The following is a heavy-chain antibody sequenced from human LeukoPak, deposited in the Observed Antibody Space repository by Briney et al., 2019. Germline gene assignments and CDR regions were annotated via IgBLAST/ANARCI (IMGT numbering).Heavy chain of an antibody. D-gene: IGHD6-13*01. Sequence: GGSLRLSCAASGFTFSSYGMHWVRQAPGKGVEWVAVIWYDGSNKYYADSVKGRFTISRDNSKNTLYLQMNSLRAEDTAVYYCARGAAGGKRSYYFDYWGQGTLVTVSS. J-gene: IGHJ4*02. CDR1: GFTFSSYG. V-gene: IGHV3-33*01. CDR2: IWYDGSNK. CDR3: ARGAAGGKRSYYFDY.